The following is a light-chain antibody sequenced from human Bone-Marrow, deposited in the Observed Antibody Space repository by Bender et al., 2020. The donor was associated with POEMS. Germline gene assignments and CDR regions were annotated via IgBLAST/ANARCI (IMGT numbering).Light chain of an antibody. CDR3: SAWDDSLSGWV. CDR1: SSNIGNHG. V-gene: IGLV1-36*01. CDR2: SNA. Sequence: QSVVTQPPSLSEAPRQRVTISCSGSSSNIGNHGVNWYQHVPGTAPRLLIFSNAQRPSAVPARFSGSKSVTSASLVISELQSVDVALYYCSAWDDSLSGWVFGGGTKLTVL. J-gene: IGLJ3*02.